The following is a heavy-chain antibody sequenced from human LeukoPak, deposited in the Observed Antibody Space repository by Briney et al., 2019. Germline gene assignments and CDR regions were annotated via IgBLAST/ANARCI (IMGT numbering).Heavy chain of an antibody. CDR2: IYSRGST. J-gene: IGHJ4*02. V-gene: IGHV4-4*07. D-gene: IGHD3-10*01. Sequence: PSESLSLTCTVSGGSISNDYWSWIRQAPGKELEWMGRIYSRGSTNYNPSLKSRATISLDKSKKQFSLNLNSVTAADTAVYYCARGGTYGSGRNQHTTLDYWGQGTLVTVSS. CDR1: GGSISNDY. CDR3: ARGGTYGSGRNQHTTLDY.